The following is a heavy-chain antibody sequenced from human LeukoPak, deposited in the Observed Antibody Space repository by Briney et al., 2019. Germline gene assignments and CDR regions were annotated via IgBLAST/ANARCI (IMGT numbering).Heavy chain of an antibody. V-gene: IGHV4-61*02. CDR2: FYISGST. J-gene: IGHJ6*03. Sequence: SQTLSLTCTVSGDSISSDSYYWSWIRQPPGKGLEWIGRFYISGSTNYNPPLKSRVPISVDTSKNQFSLKLSSVTAADTAVYYCAARGYIVVVPAAKGGGPDNYYYYMDVWGKGTTVTISS. D-gene: IGHD2-2*01. CDR3: AARGYIVVVPAAKGGGPDNYYYYMDV. CDR1: GDSISSDSYY.